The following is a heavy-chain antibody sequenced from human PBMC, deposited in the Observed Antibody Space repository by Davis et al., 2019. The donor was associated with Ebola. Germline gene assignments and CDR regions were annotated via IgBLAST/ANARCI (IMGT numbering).Heavy chain of an antibody. D-gene: IGHD6-19*01. V-gene: IGHV3-73*01. CDR2: IRSKANSYAT. CDR3: TTQWLVLFARDY. J-gene: IGHJ4*02. CDR1: GFTFSGSA. Sequence: PGGSLRLPCAASGFTFSGSAMHWVRQASGKGLEWVGRIRSKANSYATAYAASVKGRFTISRDDSKNTAYLQMNSLKTEDTAVYYCTTQWLVLFARDYWGQGTLVTVSS.